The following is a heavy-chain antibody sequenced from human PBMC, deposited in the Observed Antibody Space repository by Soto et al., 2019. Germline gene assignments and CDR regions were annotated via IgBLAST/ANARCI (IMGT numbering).Heavy chain of an antibody. J-gene: IGHJ4*02. Sequence: GGSLRLSCAASGFTFSSHWMHWVRQAPGKGLEWVSRIDVTDRSTSYADSVKGRFTVSRDNANNTLYLQMNSLRAEDTAVYYCTRGKYSGSYYFDYWGQGTLVTVSS. CDR3: TRGKYSGSYYFDY. CDR2: IDVTDRST. CDR1: GFTFSSHW. V-gene: IGHV3-74*01. D-gene: IGHD1-26*01.